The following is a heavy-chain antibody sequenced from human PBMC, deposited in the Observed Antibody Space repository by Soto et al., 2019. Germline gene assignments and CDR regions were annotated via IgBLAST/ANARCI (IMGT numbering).Heavy chain of an antibody. Sequence: GGSLRLSCAASGFTFSSYGMHWVRQAPGKGLEWVAVISYDGSNKYYADSVKGRFTISRDNSKNTLYLQMNSLRAEDTAVYYCASWGGIASPAYDGSLATYDYWGQGTLVTVSS. CDR1: GFTFSSYG. V-gene: IGHV3-30*03. J-gene: IGHJ4*02. CDR3: ASWGGIASPAYDGSLATYDY. CDR2: ISYDGSNK. D-gene: IGHD6-13*01.